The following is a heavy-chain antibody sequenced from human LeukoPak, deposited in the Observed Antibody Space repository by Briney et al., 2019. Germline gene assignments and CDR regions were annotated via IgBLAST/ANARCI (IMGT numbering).Heavy chain of an antibody. CDR2: INHSGST. Sequence: SETLSLTCAVYGGSFSGYYWSWIRQPPGKGLEWIGEINHSGSTNYNPSLKSRVTISVDTSKNQFSLKLSSVTAADTAVYYCARGGLRFLEWLFRNRPPGAQVSTKFDYWGQGTLVTVSS. CDR1: GGSFSGYY. V-gene: IGHV4-34*01. CDR3: ARGGLRFLEWLFRNRPPGAQVSTKFDY. D-gene: IGHD3-3*01. J-gene: IGHJ4*02.